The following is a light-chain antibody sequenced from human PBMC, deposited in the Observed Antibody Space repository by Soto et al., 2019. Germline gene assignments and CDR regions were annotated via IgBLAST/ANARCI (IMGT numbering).Light chain of an antibody. CDR2: DAS. V-gene: IGKV3-11*01. CDR1: QSVSSY. J-gene: IGKJ1*01. Sequence: EIVLTQSPATLSLSPGERATLSCRASQSVSSYFAWYQQKPGQAPRLLIYDASNRATGIPARFSGSGSGTDSTLTSSSLEPEDFAFYYCQHRSNWPLTFGQGPKVEIK. CDR3: QHRSNWPLT.